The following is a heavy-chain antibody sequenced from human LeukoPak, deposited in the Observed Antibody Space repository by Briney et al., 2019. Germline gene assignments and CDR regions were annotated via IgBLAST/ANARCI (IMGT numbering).Heavy chain of an antibody. J-gene: IGHJ6*02. Sequence: SEPLSLTCTVSGGPISRYYGRWMPEPPGKGLEGIGYIYYSGSTNYNPSLESRVTISVDTSKNQLSLELSSVTAADTAVYYCARRQAAAGMHYYYGMDVWGQGTTVTVSS. CDR3: ARRQAAAGMHYYYGMDV. D-gene: IGHD6-13*01. V-gene: IGHV4-59*08. CDR2: IYYSGST. CDR1: GGPISRYY.